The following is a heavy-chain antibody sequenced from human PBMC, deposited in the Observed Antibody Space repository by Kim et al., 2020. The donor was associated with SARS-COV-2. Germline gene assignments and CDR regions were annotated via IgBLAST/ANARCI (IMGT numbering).Heavy chain of an antibody. J-gene: IGHJ5*01. CDR1: GGSISSSSYY. CDR3: ARKGCCSSTSCSGGWF. V-gene: IGHV4-39*01. CDR2: IYYSGST. D-gene: IGHD2-2*01. Sequence: SETLSLTCTVSGGSISSSSYYWGWIRQPPGKGLEWIGSIYYSGSTYYNPSLKSRVTISVDTSKNQFSLKLSSVTAADTAVYYCARKGCCSSTSCSGGWF.